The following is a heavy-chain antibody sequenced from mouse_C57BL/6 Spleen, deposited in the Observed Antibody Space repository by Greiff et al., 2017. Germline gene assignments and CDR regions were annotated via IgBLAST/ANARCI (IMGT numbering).Heavy chain of an antibody. J-gene: IGHJ2*01. V-gene: IGHV5-9-1*02. D-gene: IGHD2-4*01. CDR2: ISSGGDYI. Sequence: EVKLVESGEGLVKPGGSLKLSCAASGFTFSSSAMSWVRQTPEKRLEWVAYISSGGDYIYYADTVKGRFTISRDNARNTLYLQMSSLKSEDTAMYYCTRGNDYDYFDYWGQGTTLTVSS. CDR1: GFTFSSSA. CDR3: TRGNDYDYFDY.